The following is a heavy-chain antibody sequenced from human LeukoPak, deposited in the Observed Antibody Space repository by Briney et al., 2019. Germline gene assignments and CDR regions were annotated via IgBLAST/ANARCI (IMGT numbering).Heavy chain of an antibody. V-gene: IGHV3-7*01. Sequence: GGTLRLSCAASGFTFSSYGMSWVRQAPGKGLQWVANIRQDGHEYNYVGSVRGRFTIFRDNAKDLVYLQMNSLRAEDTAMYYCAREIVRGDKSYFEYWGQGTLVTVSS. CDR3: AREIVRGDKSYFEY. CDR2: IRQDGHEY. D-gene: IGHD3-10*01. J-gene: IGHJ4*02. CDR1: GFTFSSYG.